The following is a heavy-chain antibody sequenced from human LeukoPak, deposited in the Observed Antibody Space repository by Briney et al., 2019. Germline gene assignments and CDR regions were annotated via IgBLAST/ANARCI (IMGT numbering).Heavy chain of an antibody. CDR2: VFHSGST. Sequence: KPSETLSLTCAVSGGSISNSNWGSWVCQPPGKGLEWIGEVFHSGSTNYNPSLKSRVTVSVDKSKNQFSLKLNSVTAADTAVYYCARDLYGSGTRFDYWGQGTLVTVSS. V-gene: IGHV4-4*02. J-gene: IGHJ4*02. CDR1: GGSISNSNW. D-gene: IGHD3-10*01. CDR3: ARDLYGSGTRFDY.